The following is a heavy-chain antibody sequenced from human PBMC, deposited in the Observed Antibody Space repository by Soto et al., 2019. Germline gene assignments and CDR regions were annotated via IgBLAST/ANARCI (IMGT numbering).Heavy chain of an antibody. D-gene: IGHD3-10*01. CDR3: ARSNYFGSGSFFLGDNWFDP. Sequence: SETLSLTCTVSGASIISGYYWGWLRQPPGKRLEWIGCFYNSGSPNYNPSLKSRVTFSVDTSKNQFSLELSSVTAADSAVYYCARSNYFGSGSFFLGDNWFDPWGQGTLVTVSS. V-gene: IGHV4-61*01. J-gene: IGHJ5*01. CDR2: FYNSGSP. CDR1: GASIISGYY.